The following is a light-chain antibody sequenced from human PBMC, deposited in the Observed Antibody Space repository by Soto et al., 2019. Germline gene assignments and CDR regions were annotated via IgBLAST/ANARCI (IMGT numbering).Light chain of an antibody. CDR2: DAS. V-gene: IGKV3-11*01. CDR1: QSVSSY. CDR3: QQRSNWPRMYT. J-gene: IGKJ2*01. Sequence: EIVLTQSPATLYLSPGERATLSCRASQSVSSYLAWYQQKPGQAPRLLIYDASNRATGIPARFSGSGSVKDFSLTISGLEPEDFAVYYCQQRSNWPRMYTFGQGTKLEIK.